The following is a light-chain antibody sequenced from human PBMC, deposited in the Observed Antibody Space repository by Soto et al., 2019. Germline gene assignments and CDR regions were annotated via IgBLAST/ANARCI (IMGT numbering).Light chain of an antibody. CDR1: SSNVGKNY. CDR2: RNN. J-gene: IGLJ2*01. Sequence: QSALIQPPSASGTPGQRVTFSCSGSSSNVGKNYVFWYQQLPGTAPKLLIYRNNQRPSGVPDRFSGSKSGTSASLAISGLRSEDEADYYCAAWDDSLSGPVFGGGTKLTVL. CDR3: AAWDDSLSGPV. V-gene: IGLV1-47*01.